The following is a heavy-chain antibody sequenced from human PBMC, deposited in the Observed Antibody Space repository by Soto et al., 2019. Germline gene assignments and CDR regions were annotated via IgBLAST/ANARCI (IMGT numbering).Heavy chain of an antibody. CDR2: INAGNGNT. V-gene: IGHV1-3*01. Sequence: VKVSCKASGYTFTSYAMHWVRQAPGQRLEWMGWINAGNGNTKYSQKFQGRVTITRDTSASTAYMELSSLRSEDTAVYYCARTYDYIWGSYRFDYWGQGTLVTVS. CDR3: ARTYDYIWGSYRFDY. D-gene: IGHD3-16*02. J-gene: IGHJ4*02. CDR1: GYTFTSYA.